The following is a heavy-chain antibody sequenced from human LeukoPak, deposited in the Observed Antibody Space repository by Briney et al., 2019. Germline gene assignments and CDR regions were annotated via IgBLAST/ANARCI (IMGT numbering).Heavy chain of an antibody. CDR1: GYTFIDHY. J-gene: IGHJ4*02. CDR2: IDPDTGDT. Sequence: ASVKVSCKPSGYTFIDHYRHWVRQAPGQGLESLGWIDPDTGDTNYPQKFQGRVTMTRDTSSSTAYMELNRLRSDDTAVYYCARAGHNSNSGGYDFWGLGTLVTVSS. CDR3: ARAGHNSNSGGYDF. D-gene: IGHD3-22*01. V-gene: IGHV1-2*02.